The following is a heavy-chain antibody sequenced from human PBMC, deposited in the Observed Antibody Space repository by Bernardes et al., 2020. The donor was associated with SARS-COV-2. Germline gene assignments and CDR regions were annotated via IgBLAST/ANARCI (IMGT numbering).Heavy chain of an antibody. V-gene: IGHV4-39*01. CDR2: IYSSGNS. CDR1: GGSISSSNYY. Sequence: SESLSLTCTVSGGSISSSNYYWGWLRQSPGRGLEWIGSIYSSGNSYHNPSLRSRVSASVDTSKNQFSLRLSFVTAADTAVYYCAGSSCGIDCYIGGLRSWDYGMDVWGQGTTVTVSS. J-gene: IGHJ6*02. D-gene: IGHD2-21*01. CDR3: AGSSCGIDCYIGGLRSWDYGMDV.